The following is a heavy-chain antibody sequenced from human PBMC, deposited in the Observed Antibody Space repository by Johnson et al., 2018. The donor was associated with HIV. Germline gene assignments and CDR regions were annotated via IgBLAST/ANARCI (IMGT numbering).Heavy chain of an antibody. CDR2: ISYDGSNK. J-gene: IGHJ3*02. CDR3: ANGDYGSGLRGAFDI. D-gene: IGHD3-10*01. CDR1: GFTFSSYG. V-gene: IGHV3-30*18. Sequence: QVQLVESGGGVVQPGRSLRLSCAASGFTFSSYGMHWVRQAPGKGLEWVAVISYDGSNKYYADSVKGRFTISRDNSKNTLYLQMNGLRAEDTAVYYCANGDYGSGLRGAFDIWGQGTMVTVSS.